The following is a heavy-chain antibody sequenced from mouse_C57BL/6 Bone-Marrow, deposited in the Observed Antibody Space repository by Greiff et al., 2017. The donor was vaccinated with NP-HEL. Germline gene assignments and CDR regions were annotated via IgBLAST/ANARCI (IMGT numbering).Heavy chain of an antibody. J-gene: IGHJ1*03. D-gene: IGHD2-1*01. CDR3: ARGGNYLYWYFDV. Sequence: VQLQQSGAELVKPGASVKLSCTASGFNIKDYYMHWVKQRTEQGLEWIGRIDPEDGDTKYAPQFQGKATITADTSSNTAYLQLSSLTSEDTAVYYCARGGNYLYWYFDVWGTGTTVTVSS. V-gene: IGHV14-2*01. CDR2: IDPEDGDT. CDR1: GFNIKDYY.